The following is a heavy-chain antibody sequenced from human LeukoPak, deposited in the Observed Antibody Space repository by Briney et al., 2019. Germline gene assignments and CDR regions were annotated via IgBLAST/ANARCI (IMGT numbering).Heavy chain of an antibody. CDR1: GFIFTNYF. CDR2: IKHDGSEK. Sequence: PGGSLRLSCAASGFIFTNYFMSWVRQAPGKGLEWVASIKHDGSEKYYVDPVRGRFTISRDNTMNSLYLQMSSLRAEDTAVYYCASDRGRRTSGYYLYYFEYWGQGTLVTYSS. J-gene: IGHJ4*02. V-gene: IGHV3-7*01. CDR3: ASDRGRRTSGYYLYYFEY. D-gene: IGHD3-3*01.